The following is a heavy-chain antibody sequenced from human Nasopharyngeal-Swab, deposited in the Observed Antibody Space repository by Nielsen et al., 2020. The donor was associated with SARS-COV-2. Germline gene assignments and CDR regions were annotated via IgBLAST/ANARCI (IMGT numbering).Heavy chain of an antibody. J-gene: IGHJ4*02. D-gene: IGHD4-17*01. CDR3: ARGLGATVTTGCDY. CDR1: GGSFSGYY. V-gene: IGHV4-34*01. CDR2: INHSGST. Sequence: SETLSLTCAVYGGSFSGYYWSWIRPPPGKGLEWIGEINHSGSTNYNPSLKSRVTISVDTSKNQFSLKLSSVTAADTAVYYCARGLGATVTTGCDYWGQGTLVTVSS.